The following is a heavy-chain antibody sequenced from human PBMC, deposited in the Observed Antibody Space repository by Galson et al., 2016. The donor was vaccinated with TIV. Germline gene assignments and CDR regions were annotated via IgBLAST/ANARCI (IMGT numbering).Heavy chain of an antibody. D-gene: IGHD3-16*01. J-gene: IGHJ4*02. CDR1: GFTFSSYS. CDR3: AGIGVRELWNY. V-gene: IGHV3-23*01. CDR2: IPYSGGSTT. Sequence: SLRLSCAAFGFTFSSYSMTWVRQAPGKGLEWVSTIPYSGGSTTYYADSVKGRFTISRDNSKNTLYLEMNSLRVEDTAVYFCAGIGVRELWNYWGRGTLVAVSS.